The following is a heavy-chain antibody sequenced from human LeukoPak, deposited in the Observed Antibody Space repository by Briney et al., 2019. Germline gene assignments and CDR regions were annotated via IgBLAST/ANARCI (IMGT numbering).Heavy chain of an antibody. CDR2: FWPGGGP. CDR3: ARGRGGGSGSCYGVDY. Sequence: SQTLSLTCTVSGDSISSGNYYWNWIRQPAGKGLEWIGRFWPGGGPSYKPFLKSRVTISIDTSKNQFSLTLSSVTAADTAVYYCARGRGGGSGSCYGVDYWGQGTLVTVSS. D-gene: IGHD3-10*01. J-gene: IGHJ4*02. V-gene: IGHV4-61*02. CDR1: GDSISSGNYY.